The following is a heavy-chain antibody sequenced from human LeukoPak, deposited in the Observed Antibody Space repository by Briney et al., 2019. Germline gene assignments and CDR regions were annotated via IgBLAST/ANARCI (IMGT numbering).Heavy chain of an antibody. CDR1: GGSISSYY. CDR3: ARDYCGGDCCSDY. V-gene: IGHV4-59*01. J-gene: IGHJ4*02. CDR2: IYYSGST. D-gene: IGHD2-21*02. Sequence: SETLSLTCTVSGGSISSYYWSWIRQPPGKGLEWIGYIYYSGSTNYNPSLKSRVTISVDTSKNQFSLKLSSVTAADTAVYYCARDYCGGDCCSDYWGQGTLVTVSS.